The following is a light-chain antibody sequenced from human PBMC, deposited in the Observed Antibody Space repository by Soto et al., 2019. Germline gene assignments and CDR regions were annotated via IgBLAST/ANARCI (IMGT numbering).Light chain of an antibody. J-gene: IGKJ3*01. CDR1: QSITNF. V-gene: IGKV1-39*01. CDR3: QQSFTTPRT. CDR2: DAS. Sequence: DLQMTQSPPSLSASVGDRVTITCRASQSITNFLNWYQQKPGKAPKLLIYDASNLQGGVPSRFSGLGSGTDFTLTISSLQPEDFATYFCQQSFTTPRTFGPGTTVETK.